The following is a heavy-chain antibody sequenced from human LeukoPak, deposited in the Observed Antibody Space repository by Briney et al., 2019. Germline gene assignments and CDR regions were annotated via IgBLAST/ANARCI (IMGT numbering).Heavy chain of an antibody. CDR2: IYYSGST. CDR1: GGSISSYY. J-gene: IGHJ6*03. Sequence: SETLSLTCTVSGGSISSYYWSWIRQPPGKGLEWIGYIYYSGSTNYNPSLKSRVTISVDTSKNQFSLKLSSVTAADTAVYYCAGGRRDTAMVGYYYYMDVWGKGTTVTISS. V-gene: IGHV4-59*01. CDR3: AGGRRDTAMVGYYYYMDV. D-gene: IGHD5-18*01.